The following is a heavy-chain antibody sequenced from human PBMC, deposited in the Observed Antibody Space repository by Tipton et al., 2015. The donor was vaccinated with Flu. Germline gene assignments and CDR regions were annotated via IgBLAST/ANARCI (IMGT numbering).Heavy chain of an antibody. CDR2: IYYSGNT. CDR1: GGSISSISHY. V-gene: IGHV4-39*07. CDR3: VRSLSRANWFDP. D-gene: IGHD3-3*02. J-gene: IGHJ5*02. Sequence: TLSLTCTVSGGSISSISHYWGWIRQSPGKGLERIVSIYYSGNTYYNPSLKSRVTISVDTSKNQFSLKLSSVTAADTAVYYCVRSLSRANWFDPWGQGTLVTVSS.